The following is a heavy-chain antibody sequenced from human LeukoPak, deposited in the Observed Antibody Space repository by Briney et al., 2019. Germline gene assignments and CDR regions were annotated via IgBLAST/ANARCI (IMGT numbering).Heavy chain of an antibody. CDR3: AKDPMVRGVIITWAYGY. J-gene: IGHJ4*02. V-gene: IGHV3-30*18. D-gene: IGHD3-10*01. CDR2: ISYDGSNK. CDR1: GFTFSSYG. Sequence: GGSLRLSCAASGFTFSSYGMHWVRQAPGKGLEWVAVISYDGSNKYYADSVKGRFTISRDNSKNTLYLQMNSLRAEDTAVYYCAKDPMVRGVIITWAYGYWGQGTLVTVSS.